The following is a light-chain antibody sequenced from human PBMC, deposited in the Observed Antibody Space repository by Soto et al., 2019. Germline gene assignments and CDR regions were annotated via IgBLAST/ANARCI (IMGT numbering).Light chain of an antibody. CDR3: VLYMTGGIFV. J-gene: IGLJ3*02. CDR1: SGSVSPTHY. Sequence: QAVVTQEPSFSVSPGQTVTLTCGLSSGSVSPTHYPSWYQQTPGQPPRTLIYNTNILSSGVPDRFSGSILENRAALTITGAQADDESDYYCVLYMTGGIFVFGGGTQLTVL. CDR2: NTN. V-gene: IGLV8-61*01.